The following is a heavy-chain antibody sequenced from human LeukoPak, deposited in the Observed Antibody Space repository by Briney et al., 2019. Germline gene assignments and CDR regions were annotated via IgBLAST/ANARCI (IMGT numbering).Heavy chain of an antibody. V-gene: IGHV4-39*01. J-gene: IGHJ5*02. CDR3: ARPYAADNWFDP. Sequence: PETLSLTCTVSGGSISSSSYYWGWIRQPPGKGLEWIGSIYYSGSTYYNPSLKSRVTISVDTSKNQFSLKLSSVTAADTAVYYCARPYAADNWFDPWGQGTLVTVSS. CDR1: GGSISSSSYY. D-gene: IGHD2-15*01. CDR2: IYYSGST.